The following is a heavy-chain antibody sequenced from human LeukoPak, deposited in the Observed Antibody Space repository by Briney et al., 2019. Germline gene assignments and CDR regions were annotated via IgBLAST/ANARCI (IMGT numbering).Heavy chain of an antibody. Sequence: GGSLRLSCSASGFTFKKYAMHWVRQAPGKGLEYVSAITSNGGRTYYADSVKGRFTISRDNSKNTLFLQMSSLRVEDTAVYYCVKDLYYDNSGYYSGAFDYWGQGTLVTVSS. J-gene: IGHJ4*02. CDR2: ITSNGGRT. CDR1: GFTFKKYA. V-gene: IGHV3-64D*06. CDR3: VKDLYYDNSGYYSGAFDY. D-gene: IGHD3-22*01.